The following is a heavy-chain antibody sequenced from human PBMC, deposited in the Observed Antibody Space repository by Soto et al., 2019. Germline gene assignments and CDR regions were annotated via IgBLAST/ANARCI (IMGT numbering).Heavy chain of an antibody. CDR2: INSDGSST. CDR1: GFTFSSYW. CDR3: ARKYNYESRGYYY. V-gene: IGHV3-74*01. Sequence: PGGSLRLSCADSGFTFSSYWMHWVRQAPGKGLVWVSRINSDGSSTNYADSVKGRFTFSRDNAKNTLYLQMNSLRVEDTAVYYCARKYNYESRGYYYWGQGTLVTVSS. J-gene: IGHJ4*02. D-gene: IGHD3-22*01.